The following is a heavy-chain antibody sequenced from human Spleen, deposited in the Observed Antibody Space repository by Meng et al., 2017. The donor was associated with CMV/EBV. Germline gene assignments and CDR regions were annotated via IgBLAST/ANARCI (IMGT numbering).Heavy chain of an antibody. CDR3: ARAGDDYSDSGWFDP. CDR2: ITPLVRT. V-gene: IGHV4-34*01. D-gene: IGHD5-24*01. J-gene: IGHJ5*02. CDR1: CSSFSGSS. Sequence: LLPPSQHLSLTVPFFCSSFSGSSLSWLPQPPPQRLPFIRDITPLVRTNYNPSLKSRVTISVDTSKNQFSLKLSSVTAADTAVYYCARAGDDYSDSGWFDPWGQGTLVTVSS.